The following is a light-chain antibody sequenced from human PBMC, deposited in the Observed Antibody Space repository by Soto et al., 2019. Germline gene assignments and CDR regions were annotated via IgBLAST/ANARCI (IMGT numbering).Light chain of an antibody. CDR1: SSNIGRTS. J-gene: IGLJ2*01. Sequence: QSVLTQPPSASGTSGQRVTISCSGSSSNIGRTSVYWYQHLPGTAPKLLIYTNSQRPSGVPDRFSGSKSGTSASLAISGLRSEDEADYYCAAWDDSLSGVVFGGGTKLTVL. V-gene: IGLV1-47*02. CDR2: TNS. CDR3: AAWDDSLSGVV.